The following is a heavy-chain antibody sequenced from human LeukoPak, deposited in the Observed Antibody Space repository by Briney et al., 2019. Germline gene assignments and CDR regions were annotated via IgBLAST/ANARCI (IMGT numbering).Heavy chain of an antibody. Sequence: GWSLTLSCAASGFTFSDYYMSWMRQAPGKGPEGVGYICRSSSYTNYADSVKGRFTISSDNAKNSLYLQMNSLRAEDTAVYYCARDRPYYGSVDDACDIWGQGTMVTVSS. CDR3: ARDRPYYGSVDDACDI. CDR1: GFTFSDYY. J-gene: IGHJ3*02. V-gene: IGHV3-11*06. CDR2: ICRSSSYT. D-gene: IGHD3-10*01.